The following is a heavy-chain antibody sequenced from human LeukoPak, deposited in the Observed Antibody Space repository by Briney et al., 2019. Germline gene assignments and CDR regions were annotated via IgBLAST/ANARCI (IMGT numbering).Heavy chain of an antibody. Sequence: GGSLRLSCAASGFTLSSYSMNCVRQAPGKGLEWISYISGSGSVSYYEDSVKGRFTISRDNDKNSLYLQMNSLRDEDTALYYCARDGGFGFLAAFDIWGQGTMVTVSS. J-gene: IGHJ3*02. CDR2: ISGSGSVS. D-gene: IGHD3-10*01. CDR1: GFTLSSYS. V-gene: IGHV3-48*02. CDR3: ARDGGFGFLAAFDI.